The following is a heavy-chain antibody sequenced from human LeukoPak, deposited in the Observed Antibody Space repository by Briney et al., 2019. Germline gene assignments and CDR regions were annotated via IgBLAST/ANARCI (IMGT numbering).Heavy chain of an antibody. CDR2: IYYSGST. CDR3: ARGGEGNWFDP. V-gene: IGHV4-59*01. Sequence: XETLSLTCTVSGGSLSSYYWSWIRQPPGKGLEWIGYIYYSGSTNYNPSLKSRVTISVDTSKNQFSLKLSSVTAADTAVYYCARGGEGNWFDPWGQGTLVTVSS. J-gene: IGHJ5*02. D-gene: IGHD3-16*01. CDR1: GGSLSSYY.